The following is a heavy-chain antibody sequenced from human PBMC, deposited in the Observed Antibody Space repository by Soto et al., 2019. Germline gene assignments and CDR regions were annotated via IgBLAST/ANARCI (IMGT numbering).Heavy chain of an antibody. CDR3: ARGRLLLDY. V-gene: IGHV3-33*01. J-gene: IGHJ4*02. Sequence: QVQLVESGGGVVQPGRSLRLSCAASGFTFSSYGMHWVRQAPGKGLEWVAVVWFDGNNKYYADSVKGRFTISRDNSKNTLYLQMNSRRAEDTAVFYCARGRLLLDYWGQGTLVTVSS. D-gene: IGHD2-21*01. CDR2: VWFDGNNK. CDR1: GFTFSSYG.